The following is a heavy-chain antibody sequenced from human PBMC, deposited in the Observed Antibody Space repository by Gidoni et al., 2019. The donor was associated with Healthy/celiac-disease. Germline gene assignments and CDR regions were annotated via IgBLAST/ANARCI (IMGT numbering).Heavy chain of an antibody. V-gene: IGHV4-39*01. CDR2: IYYSGST. CDR1: GGSISSSSYY. J-gene: IGHJ4*02. CDR3: ARRTGYFDY. Sequence: QLQLQESCPGLVKPSETLSLTCTVPGGSISSSSYYWGWIRQPPGKGLECIGSIYYSGSTYYNPSLKIRVTISVDTSKNQFSLKLSSVTAADTAVYYCARRTGYFDYWGQGTLVTVSS.